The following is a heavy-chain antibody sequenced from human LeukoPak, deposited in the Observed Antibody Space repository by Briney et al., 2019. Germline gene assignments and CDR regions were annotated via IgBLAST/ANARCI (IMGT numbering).Heavy chain of an antibody. D-gene: IGHD4-11*01. J-gene: IGHJ2*01. V-gene: IGHV1-46*01. CDR3: ARENGATNWYFDL. CDR2: INPSGGST. CDR1: GGTFSSYA. Sequence: ASVKVSCKASGGTFSSYAISWVRQAPGQGLEWMGIINPSGGSTSCAQKFQGRVTMTRDTSTSTVYMELSSLRSEDTAVYYCARENGATNWYFDLWGRGTLVTVSS.